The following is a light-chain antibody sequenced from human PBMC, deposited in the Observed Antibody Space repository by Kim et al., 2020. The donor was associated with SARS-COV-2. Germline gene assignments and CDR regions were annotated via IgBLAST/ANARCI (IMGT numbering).Light chain of an antibody. CDR1: QSVSSS. J-gene: IGKJ4*01. CDR2: DAS. Sequence: PGERATVSCRASQSVSSSLAWYQQKPGQAPRLLVYDASNRAAGIPARFSGSGSGTDFTLTISSLEPEDFAVYYCLQRAYWPLTFGGGTKVDIK. V-gene: IGKV3-11*01. CDR3: LQRAYWPLT.